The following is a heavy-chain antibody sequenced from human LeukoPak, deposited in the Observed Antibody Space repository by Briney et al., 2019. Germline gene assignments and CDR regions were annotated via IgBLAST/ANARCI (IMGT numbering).Heavy chain of an antibody. CDR1: GGSITTYY. CDR3: ARTEYYFDY. J-gene: IGHJ4*02. CDR2: VYYSGST. Sequence: SETLSLTCTVSGGSITTYYWSWIRQPAGKGLEWIGYVYYSGSTMYKPSLKSRVTISVDTSKSQFSLRLSSVTAADTAVYYCARTEYYFDYWGQGTLVTVSS. V-gene: IGHV4-59*01. D-gene: IGHD3-10*01.